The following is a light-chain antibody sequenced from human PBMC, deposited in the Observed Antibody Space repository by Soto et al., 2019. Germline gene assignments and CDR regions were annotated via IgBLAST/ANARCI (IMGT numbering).Light chain of an antibody. V-gene: IGKV3-15*01. CDR1: QNIYSN. Sequence: IVMTQSPATLSVSPGERATLSCRASQNIYSNVAWYQQRPGQAPRLLIYRASTRAPGIPARFSSRGSGTEFTLTISSLQSEDCTVYYCQQYDSWPLTFGGGTKV. CDR3: QQYDSWPLT. CDR2: RAS. J-gene: IGKJ4*01.